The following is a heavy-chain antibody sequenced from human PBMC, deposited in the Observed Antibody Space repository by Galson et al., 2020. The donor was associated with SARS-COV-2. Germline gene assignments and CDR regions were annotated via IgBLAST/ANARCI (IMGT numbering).Heavy chain of an antibody. Sequence: SETLSLTCTVSGGSISSSPYYWGWIRQPPGKGLEWIGSVYYSGSTHYNPSLKSRLTISVDTSNNHFSLMLNSVTAADTALYYCASLWFGELLYVDYWGQGTLVTVSS. J-gene: IGHJ4*02. D-gene: IGHD3-10*01. CDR3: ASLWFGELLYVDY. CDR1: GGSISSSPYY. CDR2: VYYSGST. V-gene: IGHV4-39*07.